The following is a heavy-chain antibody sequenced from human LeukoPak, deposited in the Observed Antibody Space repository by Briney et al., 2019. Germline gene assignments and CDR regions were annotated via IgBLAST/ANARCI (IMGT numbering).Heavy chain of an antibody. CDR1: GFTFSSYS. CDR2: ISSSSTI. D-gene: IGHD3-10*01. J-gene: IGHJ3*02. Sequence: GGSLRLSCAASGFTFSSYSMNWVRQAPGKGLEWVSYISSSSTIYYADSVKGRFTISRDNAKNSLYLQMNSLRDEDTAVYYCARGGTSGRGAFDIWGQGTMVTVSS. CDR3: ARGGTSGRGAFDI. V-gene: IGHV3-48*02.